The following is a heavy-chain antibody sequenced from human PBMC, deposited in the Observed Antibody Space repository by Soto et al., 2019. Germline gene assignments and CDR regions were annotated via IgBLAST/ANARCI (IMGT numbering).Heavy chain of an antibody. J-gene: IGHJ6*02. Sequence: QVQLVESGGGVVQPGRSLRLSCAASGFTFSSYGMHWVRQAPGKGLEWVAVISSDGSNKYYADSVKGRFTISRDNSKNTLYMQMNRLRAEDTAVYYCAKDHEQQLYYYCSGMDVWGQGTTVTVSS. D-gene: IGHD6-13*01. CDR1: GFTFSSYG. V-gene: IGHV3-30*18. CDR3: AKDHEQQLYYYCSGMDV. CDR2: ISSDGSNK.